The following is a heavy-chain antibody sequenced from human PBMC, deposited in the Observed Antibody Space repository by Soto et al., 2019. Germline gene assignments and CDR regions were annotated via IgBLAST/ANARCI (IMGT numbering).Heavy chain of an antibody. V-gene: IGHV3-9*01. D-gene: IGHD3-10*01. CDR3: AKDWSYGSGDYYYMDV. J-gene: IGHJ6*03. Sequence: PGGSLRLSCAASGFTFDDYAMHWVRQAPGKGLEWASGISWNSGSIGYADSVKGRFTISRDNAKNSLYLQMNSLRAEDTALYYCAKDWSYGSGDYYYMDVWGKGTTVTVSS. CDR2: ISWNSGSI. CDR1: GFTFDDYA.